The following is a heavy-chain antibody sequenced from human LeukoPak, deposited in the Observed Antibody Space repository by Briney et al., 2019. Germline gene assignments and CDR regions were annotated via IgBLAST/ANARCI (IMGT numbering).Heavy chain of an antibody. V-gene: IGHV4-59*01. J-gene: IGHJ6*03. D-gene: IGHD3-10*01. CDR3: ARDGGYYGSGSYYNHYYMDV. CDR1: GGSINSYY. CDR2: IYYSGST. Sequence: SETLSLTCTVSGGSINSYYWSWIRQPPGKGLEWIGYIYYSGSTNYNPSLKSRVTISVDTSKNQFSLKLSSVTAADTAVYYCARDGGYYGSGSYYNHYYMDVWGKGTTVTISS.